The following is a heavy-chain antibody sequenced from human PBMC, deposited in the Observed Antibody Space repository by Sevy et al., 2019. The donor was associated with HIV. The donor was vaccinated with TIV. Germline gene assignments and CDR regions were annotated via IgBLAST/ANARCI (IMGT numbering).Heavy chain of an antibody. CDR2: VSGSGGST. CDR3: AKEGIMIFGVIIRNWFDP. D-gene: IGHD3-3*01. V-gene: IGHV3-23*01. J-gene: IGHJ5*02. CDR1: GFTFSNYG. Sequence: GGSLRLSCAASGFTFSNYGMSWVRQAPGKGLEWVSGVSGSGGSTYYADSVKGRFTISRDNSRNTLYLQMNSLRVEDTAVYYCAKEGIMIFGVIIRNWFDPRGQGTLVTVSS.